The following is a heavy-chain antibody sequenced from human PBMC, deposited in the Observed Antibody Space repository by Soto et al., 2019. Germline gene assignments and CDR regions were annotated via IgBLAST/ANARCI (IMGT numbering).Heavy chain of an antibody. CDR1: GFPFSSYW. V-gene: IGHV3-74*01. J-gene: IGHJ4*02. D-gene: IGHD2-2*01. CDR2: INSDGTIT. Sequence: GGSLRLSCAASGFPFSSYWMHWVRQAPGKGLMWVSRINSDGTITTYADSVKGRFTISRDNANNTLYLQMNSLRGEDTAVYYCARLYCGGSSCYYFDYWGLGTLVTVSS. CDR3: ARLYCGGSSCYYFDY.